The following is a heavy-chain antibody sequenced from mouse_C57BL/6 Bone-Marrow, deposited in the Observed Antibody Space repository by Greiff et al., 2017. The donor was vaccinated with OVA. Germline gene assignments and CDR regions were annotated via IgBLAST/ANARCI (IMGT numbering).Heavy chain of an antibody. J-gene: IGHJ1*03. D-gene: IGHD2-1*01. V-gene: IGHV1-69*01. CDR3: ARYGNYWYFDG. CDR1: GYTFTSYW. CDR2: IDPSDSYT. Sequence: VQLQQPGAELVMPGASVKLSCKASGYTFTSYWMHWVKQRPGQGLEWIGEIDPSDSYTNYNQKFKGKSTLTVDKSSSTAYMQLSSLTSEDSAVYYCARYGNYWYFDGWGTGTTVTVSS.